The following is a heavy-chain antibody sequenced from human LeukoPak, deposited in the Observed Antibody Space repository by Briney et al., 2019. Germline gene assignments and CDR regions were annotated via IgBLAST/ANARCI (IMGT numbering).Heavy chain of an antibody. CDR2: ISSSGSTI. Sequence: GGSLRLSCAASGFTFSSYEMNWVRQAPGKGLEWVSYISSSGSTIYYADPVKGRFTISRDNAKNSLYLQMNSLRAEDTAVYYCARGMKFYDFWSGYYNHYYYYMDVWGKGTTVTVSS. V-gene: IGHV3-48*03. CDR3: ARGMKFYDFWSGYYNHYYYYMDV. D-gene: IGHD3-3*01. CDR1: GFTFSSYE. J-gene: IGHJ6*03.